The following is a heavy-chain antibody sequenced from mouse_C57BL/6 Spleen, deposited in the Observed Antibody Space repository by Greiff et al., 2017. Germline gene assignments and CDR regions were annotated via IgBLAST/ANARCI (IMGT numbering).Heavy chain of an antibody. CDR2: IWSGGST. J-gene: IGHJ3*01. D-gene: IGHD1-1*01. Sequence: VQLVESGGGLVQPKGSLKLSCAASGFSFNTYAMNWVRQSPGKGLEWLGVIWSGGSTDYNAAFISRLSISKDNSKSQVFFKMNSLQADDTAIYYCARNRGYGSSLFAYWGQGTLVTVSA. V-gene: IGHV2-2*01. CDR3: ARNRGYGSSLFAY. CDR1: GFSFNTYA.